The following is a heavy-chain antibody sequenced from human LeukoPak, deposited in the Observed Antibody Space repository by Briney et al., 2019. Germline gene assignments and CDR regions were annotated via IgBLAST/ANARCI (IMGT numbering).Heavy chain of an antibody. CDR1: GDSISNYY. CDR2: IYYSGST. D-gene: IGHD6-19*01. J-gene: IGHJ3*02. Sequence: SETLSLTCTVSGDSISNYYWNWLRQPPGKGLEWIGYIYYSGSTNYNPSLKSRVTISVDTSKNQFSLKLSSVTTADTAVYYCARYSSGWYGAFDIWGQGTMVTVSS. V-gene: IGHV4-59*08. CDR3: ARYSSGWYGAFDI.